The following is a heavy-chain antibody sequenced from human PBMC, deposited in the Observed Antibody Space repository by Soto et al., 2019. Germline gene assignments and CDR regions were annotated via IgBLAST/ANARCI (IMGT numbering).Heavy chain of an antibody. Sequence: GGSLRLSCAASGFTFSSYAMSWVRQAPGKGLEWVSAISGSGGSTYYADSVKGRFTISRDNSKNTLYLQMNSLRAEDTAVYYCAKVPCYDILTGYYFDYWGQGTLVTVSS. J-gene: IGHJ4*02. V-gene: IGHV3-23*01. CDR2: ISGSGGST. CDR3: AKVPCYDILTGYYFDY. CDR1: GFTFSSYA. D-gene: IGHD3-9*01.